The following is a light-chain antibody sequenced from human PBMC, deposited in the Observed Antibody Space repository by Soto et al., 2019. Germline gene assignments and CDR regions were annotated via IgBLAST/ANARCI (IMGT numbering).Light chain of an antibody. Sequence: QSALTQPASVSGSPGQSITISCTGTSSDIGSYNRVSWYQQHPGKAPKLMIYEDTQRPSRVSNRFSGSKSGNTASLTITGLQAEDEADYYCCSYAGPTIFVVFGGGTKLT. CDR2: EDT. CDR1: SSDIGSYNR. J-gene: IGLJ2*01. V-gene: IGLV2-23*02. CDR3: CSYAGPTIFVV.